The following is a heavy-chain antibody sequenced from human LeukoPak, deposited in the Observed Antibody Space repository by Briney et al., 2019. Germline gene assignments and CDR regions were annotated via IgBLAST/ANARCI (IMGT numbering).Heavy chain of an antibody. CDR1: GYTFTGYY. J-gene: IGHJ4*02. D-gene: IGHD3-22*01. Sequence: ASVKVSCKASGYTFTGYYMHWVRQAPGQGLEWIGWINPNSGGTNYAQKFQGRVTMTRDTSISTAYMELSRLRSDDTAVYYCARGTSRGSGYYNWGQGTLVTVSS. CDR2: INPNSGGT. CDR3: ARGTSRGSGYYN. V-gene: IGHV1-2*02.